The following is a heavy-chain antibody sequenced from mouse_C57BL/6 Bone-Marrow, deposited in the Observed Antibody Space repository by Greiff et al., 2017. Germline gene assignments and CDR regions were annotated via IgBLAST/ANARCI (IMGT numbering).Heavy chain of an antibody. CDR3: SSPRYFDV. CDR2: INPNNGGT. V-gene: IGHV1-26*01. CDR1: GYTFTDYY. J-gene: IGHJ1*03. Sequence: VQLQQSGPELVKPGASVKISCKASGYTFTDYYMNWVKQSHGKSLEWIGDINPNNGGTSYNQKFKGKATLTVDKSSSTAYMELRSLTSEDSARYYGSSPRYFDVWGTGTTVTVSS. D-gene: IGHD1-1*01.